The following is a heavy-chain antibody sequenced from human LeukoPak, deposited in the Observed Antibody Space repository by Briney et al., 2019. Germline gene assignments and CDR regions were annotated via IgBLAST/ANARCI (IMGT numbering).Heavy chain of an antibody. D-gene: IGHD2-15*01. CDR3: ARVGYCSGGSCYGTEYFQH. CDR2: VKQDGSEK. V-gene: IGHV3-7*01. Sequence: GGSLRLSCAASGFTFSSYWMSWVRQAPGKGLEWVANVKQDGSEKYYVDSVKSRFTISRDNAKNSLYLQMNSLRAEDTAVYCCARVGYCSGGSCYGTEYFQHWGQGTLVTVSS. CDR1: GFTFSSYW. J-gene: IGHJ1*01.